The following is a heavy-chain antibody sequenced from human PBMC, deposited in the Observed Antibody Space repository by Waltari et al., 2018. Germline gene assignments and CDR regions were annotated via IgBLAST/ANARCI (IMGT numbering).Heavy chain of an antibody. J-gene: IGHJ4*02. D-gene: IGHD3-3*01. Sequence: QVQLQQWGAGLLKPSETLSLTCAVYGGSFSGYYWSWIRQPPGKGLEWIGEINRSGRTHYSPSRKSRVTISVDPPKHQFSLNLSSVPAADTAVYYCVRVLTGFLSSKLDYWGQGTLVTVSS. V-gene: IGHV4-34*01. CDR1: GGSFSGYY. CDR2: INRSGRT. CDR3: VRVLTGFLSSKLDY.